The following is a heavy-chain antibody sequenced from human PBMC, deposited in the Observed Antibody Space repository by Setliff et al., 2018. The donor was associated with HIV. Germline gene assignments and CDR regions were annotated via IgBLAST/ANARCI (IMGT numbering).Heavy chain of an antibody. CDR1: GGSIRATSYY. Sequence: SETLSLTCTVSGGSIRATSYYWGWIRQPPGKGLEWIGSIYYSGCTKYNPSLKSRVTISLDMSKNQFSLKLNSVTAADTATYYCARLGYYNFWSGYWTDYWGHGTLVTVSS. CDR3: ARLGYYNFWSGYWTDY. V-gene: IGHV4-39*01. CDR2: IYYSGCT. J-gene: IGHJ4*01. D-gene: IGHD3-3*01.